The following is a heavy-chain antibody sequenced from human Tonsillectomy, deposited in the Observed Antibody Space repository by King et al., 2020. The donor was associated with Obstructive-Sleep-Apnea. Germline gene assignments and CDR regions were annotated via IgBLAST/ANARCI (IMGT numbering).Heavy chain of an antibody. CDR1: GFTFSSYS. D-gene: IGHD5-12*01. CDR2: ISSSSSYI. Sequence: VQLVESGGGLVKPGGSLRLSCAASGFTFSSYSMNWVRQAPGKGLEWVSSISSSSSYIYYADSVKGRFTISRDNAKNSLYLQMNSLRAEDTAVYYCARDSGYDHPSYYWGQGPLVTVSS. V-gene: IGHV3-21*01. J-gene: IGHJ4*02. CDR3: ARDSGYDHPSYY.